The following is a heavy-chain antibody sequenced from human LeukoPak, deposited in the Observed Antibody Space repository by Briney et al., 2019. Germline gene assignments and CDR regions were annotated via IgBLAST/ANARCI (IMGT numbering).Heavy chain of an antibody. CDR2: IYPGASYT. CDR3: ATHVRVGASTGAFDI. V-gene: IGHV5-51*01. CDR1: EYGSTSYW. D-gene: IGHD1-26*01. J-gene: IGHJ3*02. Sequence: GAPPKTSCNGAEYGSTSYWIGSGSQKPGESLVWWVGIYPGASYTRYSASFQRQVTISGAKTIKTAYLQWSSLKASDTATYYYATHVRVGASTGAFDIWGQGTMVTVSS.